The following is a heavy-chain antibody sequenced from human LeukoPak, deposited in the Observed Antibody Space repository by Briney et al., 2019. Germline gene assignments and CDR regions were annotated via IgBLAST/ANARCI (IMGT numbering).Heavy chain of an antibody. Sequence: RSLRLFCAASGFTFDDYAMHWVWQAPGKGLEWVSGISWNSGSIGYADSVKGRFTISRDNVKNSLYLQMNSLRAEDTALYYCAKDCGGDCRLHAFDIWGQGTMVTVSS. V-gene: IGHV3-9*01. CDR2: ISWNSGSI. CDR3: AKDCGGDCRLHAFDI. CDR1: GFTFDDYA. D-gene: IGHD2-21*02. J-gene: IGHJ3*02.